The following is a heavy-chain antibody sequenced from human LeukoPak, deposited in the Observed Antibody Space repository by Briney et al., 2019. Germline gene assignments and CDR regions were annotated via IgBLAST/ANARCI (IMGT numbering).Heavy chain of an antibody. CDR3: VCTIAVAGIYWFDP. D-gene: IGHD6-19*01. CDR1: GYTFTDYY. J-gene: IGHJ5*02. Sequence: RASVKVSCKVSGYTFTDYYRHWVQQAPGKGLEWMGFVDPEDGETIYAEKFQGRVTITADTSTDTAYMELSSLRSEDTAVYYCVCTIAVAGIYWFDPWGQGTLVTVSS. V-gene: IGHV1-69-2*01. CDR2: VDPEDGET.